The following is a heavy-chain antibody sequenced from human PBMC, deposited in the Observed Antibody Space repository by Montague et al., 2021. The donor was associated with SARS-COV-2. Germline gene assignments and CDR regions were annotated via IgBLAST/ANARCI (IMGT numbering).Heavy chain of an antibody. CDR1: GASISTGIYY. CDR2: IRTTGHT. V-gene: IGHV4-61*02. Sequence: TLSLTCTVSGASISTGIYYWSWIRRPAGKGLEWIGRIRTTGHTDYNSSLESRVFMSVDTSTNQFSLSLTSVTAADTAVYFCARFGSGTLEFDLWGQGTLVNVSS. D-gene: IGHD1-26*01. CDR3: ARFGSGTLEFDL. J-gene: IGHJ4*02.